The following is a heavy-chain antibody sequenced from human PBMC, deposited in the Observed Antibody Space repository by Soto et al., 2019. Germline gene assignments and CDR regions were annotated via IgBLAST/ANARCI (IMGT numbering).Heavy chain of an antibody. J-gene: IGHJ6*02. V-gene: IGHV5-51*01. CDR3: ARQGKDGHNQGYGMDV. CDR2: THPGDSET. CDR1: GDSFNTYW. Sequence: ESLTISFTGSGDSFNTYWIALVRQMPGKGLEWMGITHPGDSETRYSPSFEGQVTISADKSISTAYLQWSSLKASDTAMYYCARQGKDGHNQGYGMDVWGQGTKVTVYS.